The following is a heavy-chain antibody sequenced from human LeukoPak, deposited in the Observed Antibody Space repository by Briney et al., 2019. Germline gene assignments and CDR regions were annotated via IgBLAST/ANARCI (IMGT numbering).Heavy chain of an antibody. CDR2: FDPEDGET. D-gene: IGHD6-25*01. J-gene: IGHJ5*02. CDR3: VRFAAGPDPYYP. Sequence: ASVKVSCKVSGYTLTELSMHWVRQAPGKGLEWMGGFDPEDGETIYAQNFQGRVTMTEDTSTDTAYMGLNNLTSEDTAVYYCVRFAAGPDPYYPWGQGTLVTVSS. CDR1: GYTLTELS. V-gene: IGHV1-24*01.